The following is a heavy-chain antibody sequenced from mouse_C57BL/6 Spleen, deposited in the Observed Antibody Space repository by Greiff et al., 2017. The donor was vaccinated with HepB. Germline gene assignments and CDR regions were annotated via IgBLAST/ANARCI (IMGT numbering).Heavy chain of an antibody. V-gene: IGHV1-64*01. J-gene: IGHJ1*03. D-gene: IGHD1-1*01. CDR3: SRSPNYYGSSLYWYFDV. CDR1: GYTFTSYW. Sequence: VQLQQPGAELVKPGASVKLSCKASGYTFTSYWMHWVKQRPGQGLEWIGLIHPNSGSTNYNEKFKSKATLTVDKSSSTAYRQLSSLTSADSAVYYCSRSPNYYGSSLYWYFDVWGTGTTVTVSS. CDR2: IHPNSGST.